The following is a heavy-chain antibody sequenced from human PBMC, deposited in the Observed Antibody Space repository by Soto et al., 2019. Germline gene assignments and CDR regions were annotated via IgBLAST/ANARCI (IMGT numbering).Heavy chain of an antibody. D-gene: IGHD3-10*01. CDR2: IYYSGST. CDR1: GGSISSSSYY. CDR3: ARHEVDYYGSGTNWFDP. V-gene: IGHV4-39*01. J-gene: IGHJ5*02. Sequence: SETLSLTCTVSGGSISSSSYYWGWIRQPPGKGLEWIGSIYYSGSTYYNPSLKSRVTISVDTSKNQFSLKLSSVTAADTAVYYCARHEVDYYGSGTNWFDPWGQGTLVTVSS.